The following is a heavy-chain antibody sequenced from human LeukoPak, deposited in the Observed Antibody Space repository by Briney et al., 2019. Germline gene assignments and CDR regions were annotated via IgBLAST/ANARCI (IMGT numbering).Heavy chain of an antibody. D-gene: IGHD3-10*01. Sequence: SETLSLTCTVSGGSISSSSYYWGWIRQPPGKGLEWIGSIYYNGSTYYNPSLKSRVTISVDTSKNQFPLKLSSVTAADTAVYYCAREGLNMVRGVIPKEAWGWFDPWGQGTLVTVSS. CDR2: IYYNGST. J-gene: IGHJ5*02. V-gene: IGHV4-39*06. CDR1: GGSISSSSYY. CDR3: AREGLNMVRGVIPKEAWGWFDP.